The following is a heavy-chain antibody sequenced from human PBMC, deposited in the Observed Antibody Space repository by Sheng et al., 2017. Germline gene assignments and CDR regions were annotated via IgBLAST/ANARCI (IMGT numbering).Heavy chain of an antibody. J-gene: IGHJ4*02. D-gene: IGHD3-16*01. CDR1: GFTFSSYE. Sequence: EVQLVESGGGLVQPGGSLRLSCAASGFTFSSYEMNWVRQAPGKGLEWVSYISSSGSTIYYADSVKDRFTISRDNAKNSLYLQMNSLRAEDTAVYYCARDPXLGVYFDYWGQGTLVTVSS. CDR3: ARDPXLGVYFDY. CDR2: ISSSGSTI. V-gene: IGHV3-48*03.